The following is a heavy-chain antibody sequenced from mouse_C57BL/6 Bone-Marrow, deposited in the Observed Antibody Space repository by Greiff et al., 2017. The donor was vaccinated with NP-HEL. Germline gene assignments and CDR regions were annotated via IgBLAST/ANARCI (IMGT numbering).Heavy chain of an antibody. CDR1: GFTFSDYY. CDR3: ARYTEGFAY. CDR2: INYDGSST. Sequence: EVNVVESEGGLVQPGSSMKLSCTASGFTFSDYYMAWVRQVPEKGLEWVANINYDGSSTYYLDSLKSRFIISRDNAKNILYLQMSSLKSEDTATYYCARYTEGFAYWGQGTLVTVSA. J-gene: IGHJ3*01. V-gene: IGHV5-16*01. D-gene: IGHD1-1*01.